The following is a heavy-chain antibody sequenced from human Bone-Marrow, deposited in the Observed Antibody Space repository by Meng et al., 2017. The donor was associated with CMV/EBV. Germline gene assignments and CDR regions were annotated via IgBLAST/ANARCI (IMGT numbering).Heavy chain of an antibody. CDR3: ARDQINSYYDILTGYSLDY. J-gene: IGHJ4*02. V-gene: IGHV3-30-3*01. CDR2: ISYDGSNK. Sequence: LSLTCAASGFTFSSYAMHWVRQAPGKGLEWVAVISYDGSNKYYADSVKGRFTISRDNSKNTLYLQMNSLRAEDTAVYYCARDQINSYYDILTGYSLDYWGQGTLVTVSS. D-gene: IGHD3-9*01. CDR1: GFTFSSYA.